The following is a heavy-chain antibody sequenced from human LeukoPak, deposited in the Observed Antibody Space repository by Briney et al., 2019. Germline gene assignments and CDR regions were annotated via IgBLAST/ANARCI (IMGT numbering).Heavy chain of an antibody. D-gene: IGHD2-21*02. J-gene: IGHJ3*02. Sequence: PSETLSLTCTVSGGSISSYYWSWIRQPPGKGLEWIGYIYYSGSTNYNPSLKSRVTIPVDTSKNQFSLKLSSVTAADTAVYYCASWGAYCGGDCPDAFDIWGQGTMVTVSS. CDR3: ASWGAYCGGDCPDAFDI. CDR2: IYYSGST. V-gene: IGHV4-59*08. CDR1: GGSISSYY.